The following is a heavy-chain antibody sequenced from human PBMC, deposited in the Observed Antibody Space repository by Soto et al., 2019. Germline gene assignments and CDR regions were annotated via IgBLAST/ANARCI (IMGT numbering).Heavy chain of an antibody. J-gene: IGHJ4*02. V-gene: IGHV2-5*02. CDR2: IYWDEDK. D-gene: IGHD3-10*02. CDR3: AHAVYYVSWNFRY. Sequence: QITLKESGPTLVKPTQTLTLTCTFSGFSLTTRGPGVGWIRQPPGKALEWLAVIYWDEDKRYRPSLKNRLTITQDTSNNQVVLTLTNMDPVDRTTYNCAHAVYYVSWNFRYWGQGTLVTVSS. CDR1: GFSLTTRGPG.